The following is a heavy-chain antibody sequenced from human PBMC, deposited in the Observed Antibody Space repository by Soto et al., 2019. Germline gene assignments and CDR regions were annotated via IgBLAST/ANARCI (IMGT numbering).Heavy chain of an antibody. Sequence: GASVKVSCKASGGTFSSYAISWVRQAPGQGLEWMGGIIPIFGTANYAQKFQGRVTITADESTSTAYMELSSLRSEDTAVYYCARDLICSGGSCEGKFSHWFDPWGQGTLVTVSS. D-gene: IGHD2-15*01. CDR1: GGTFSSYA. V-gene: IGHV1-69*13. J-gene: IGHJ5*02. CDR3: ARDLICSGGSCEGKFSHWFDP. CDR2: IIPIFGTA.